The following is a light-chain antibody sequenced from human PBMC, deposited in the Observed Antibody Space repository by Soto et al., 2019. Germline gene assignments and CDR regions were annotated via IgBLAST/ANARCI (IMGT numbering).Light chain of an antibody. CDR3: QQYKSNSPWT. Sequence: DIQRTQSPSTLSASVGDRVTITCRASQSISSWLAWYQQKPGKAPKLLIYESSILEGGVPSRFSGSGSGAEFTLTISSLQPDDSATYFCQQYKSNSPWTFGQGTKVEI. CDR1: QSISSW. J-gene: IGKJ1*01. CDR2: ESS. V-gene: IGKV1-5*03.